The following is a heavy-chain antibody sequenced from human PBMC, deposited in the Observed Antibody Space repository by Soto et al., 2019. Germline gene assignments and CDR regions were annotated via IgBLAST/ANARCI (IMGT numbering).Heavy chain of an antibody. V-gene: IGHV3-30*18. CDR3: AKDRGITMVRGAPDY. CDR2: ISYDGSNK. D-gene: IGHD3-10*01. CDR1: GFTFSSYG. Sequence: LRLSCAASGFTFSSYGMHWVRQAPGKGLEWVAVISYDGSNKYYADSVKGRFTISRDNSKNTLYLQMNSLRAEDTAVYYCAKDRGITMVRGAPDYWGQGTLVTVSS. J-gene: IGHJ4*02.